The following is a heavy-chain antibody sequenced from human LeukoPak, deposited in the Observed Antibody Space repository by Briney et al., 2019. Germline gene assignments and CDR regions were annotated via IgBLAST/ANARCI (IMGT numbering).Heavy chain of an antibody. Sequence: GGSLRLSCAASGFTFSSYVVRWVRQAPGKGLEWVSSISDGGGNTYYADSVKGRFTISRDHSKNTLYLQMNSLRAEDTAVYYCAIHSGWYFDYWGQGTLVTVSS. CDR2: ISDGGGNT. D-gene: IGHD6-19*01. CDR1: GFTFSSYV. V-gene: IGHV3-23*01. CDR3: AIHSGWYFDY. J-gene: IGHJ4*02.